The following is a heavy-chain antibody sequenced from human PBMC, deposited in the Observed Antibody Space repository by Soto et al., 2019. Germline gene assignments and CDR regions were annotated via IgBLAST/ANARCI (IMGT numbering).Heavy chain of an antibody. V-gene: IGHV3-23*01. Sequence: GGSLRLSCAASGFTFSSYAMSWVRQAPGKGLEWVSAISGSGGSTYYADSVKGRFTISRDNSKNTLYLQMNSLRAEDTAVYYCAKDRRYGSGKPNWFDPWGQGTLVTVSS. J-gene: IGHJ5*02. CDR2: ISGSGGST. CDR1: GFTFSSYA. D-gene: IGHD3-10*01. CDR3: AKDRRYGSGKPNWFDP.